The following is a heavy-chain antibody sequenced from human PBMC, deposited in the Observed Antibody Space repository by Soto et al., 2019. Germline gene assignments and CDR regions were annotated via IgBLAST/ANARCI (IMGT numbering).Heavy chain of an antibody. CDR3: ARVSCRCSGCYGIDY. J-gene: IGHJ4*02. CDR1: GYTFTSYY. Sequence: QVQLVQSGAEVKKPGASVKVSCKASGYTFTSYYMHWVRQAPGQGLEWMGIISPSGGSTTYAQKFQGRVRMIRETSKSTVYMELSSMRSEVTAVFYCARVSCRCSGCYGIDYWGQGTLVTVSS. CDR2: ISPSGGST. D-gene: IGHD2-15*01. V-gene: IGHV1-46*01.